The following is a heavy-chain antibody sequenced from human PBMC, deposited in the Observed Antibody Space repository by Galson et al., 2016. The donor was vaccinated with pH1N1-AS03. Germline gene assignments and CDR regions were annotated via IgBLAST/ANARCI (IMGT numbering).Heavy chain of an antibody. Sequence: SLRLSCAASGFSFDDYAMHWVRQAQGKGLEWVSSISWNSDKITYADSVKGRFTISRDNAKNSLYLEMNSLRAEDTALYYCAKDIGVLMVYTEGPFDYWGPGTLVTVSS. CDR2: ISWNSDKI. J-gene: IGHJ4*02. V-gene: IGHV3-9*01. D-gene: IGHD2-8*01. CDR1: GFSFDDYA. CDR3: AKDIGVLMVYTEGPFDY.